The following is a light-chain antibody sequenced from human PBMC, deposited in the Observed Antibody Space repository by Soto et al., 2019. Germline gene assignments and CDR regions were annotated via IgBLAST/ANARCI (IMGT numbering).Light chain of an antibody. CDR1: QGISSY. V-gene: IGKV1-9*01. CDR2: AAS. J-gene: IGKJ5*01. Sequence: IQLTQSPSSLSASVGDRVTITCRASQGISSYLAWYQQKPGKAPKLLIFAASTLQSGVPSRFSGSGSATDFTLTIGSLQSEDFATYFCLQLDSYPITFGQGTRLEIK. CDR3: LQLDSYPIT.